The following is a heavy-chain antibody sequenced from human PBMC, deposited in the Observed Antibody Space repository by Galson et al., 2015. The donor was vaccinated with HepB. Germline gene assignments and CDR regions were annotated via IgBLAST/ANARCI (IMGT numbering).Heavy chain of an antibody. CDR2: ISGSGGST. CDR3: AKDGASLYDSSGYYLDY. D-gene: IGHD3-22*01. CDR1: GFTFSSYA. J-gene: IGHJ4*02. V-gene: IGHV3-23*01. Sequence: SLRLSCAASGFTFSSYAMSWVRQAPGKGLEWVSAISGSGGSTYYADSVKGRFTISRDNSKNTLYLQMNSLRAEDTAVYYCAKDGASLYDSSGYYLDYWGQGTLVTVSS.